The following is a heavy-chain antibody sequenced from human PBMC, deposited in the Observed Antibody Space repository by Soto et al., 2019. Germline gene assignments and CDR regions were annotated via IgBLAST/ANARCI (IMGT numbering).Heavy chain of an antibody. CDR3: ARWVFSRSMAAVGPNYYYYGMDV. J-gene: IGHJ6*02. CDR1: GRTFSSYA. V-gene: IGHV1-69*06. D-gene: IGHD3-3*01. Sequence: GAPVKVSCKASGRTFSSYAISWVRQAPWQGLEWMGGIIPIFGTANYAQKFQGRVTITADKSTSTGYMELSSLRSEDTAVYYCARWVFSRSMAAVGPNYYYYGMDVWGQGTTVTVSS. CDR2: IIPIFGTA.